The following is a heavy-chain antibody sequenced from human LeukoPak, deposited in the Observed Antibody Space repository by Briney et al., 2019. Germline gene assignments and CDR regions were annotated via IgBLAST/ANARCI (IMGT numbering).Heavy chain of an antibody. CDR3: ARVFDFDWLSNDAFDI. J-gene: IGHJ3*02. Sequence: ASVKVSCKASGGTFSSYAISWVRQAPGQGLEWMGRIIPILGIANYAQKFQGRVTITADRSTSTAYMELSSLRSEDTAVYYCARVFDFDWLSNDAFDIWGQGTMVTVSS. V-gene: IGHV1-69*04. CDR1: GGTFSSYA. CDR2: IIPILGIA. D-gene: IGHD3-9*01.